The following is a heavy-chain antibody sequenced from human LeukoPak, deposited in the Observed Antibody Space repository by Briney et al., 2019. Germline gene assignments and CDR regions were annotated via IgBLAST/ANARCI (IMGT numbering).Heavy chain of an antibody. J-gene: IGHJ6*02. CDR3: ARTSRYGSGYLNLYYYYGMDV. CDR1: GGSFSGYY. D-gene: IGHD3-10*01. V-gene: IGHV4-34*01. Sequence: NPSETLSLTCAVYGGSFSGYYWSWLCQPPGKGLEWFGEINHSGSTNYNPSLKSRVTISVDTSKNQFSLKLSSVTAADTAVYYCARTSRYGSGYLNLYYYYGMDVWGQGTTVTVSS. CDR2: INHSGST.